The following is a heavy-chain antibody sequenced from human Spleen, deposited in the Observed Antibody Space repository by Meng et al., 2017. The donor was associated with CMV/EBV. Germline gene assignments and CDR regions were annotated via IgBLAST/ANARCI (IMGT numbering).Heavy chain of an antibody. CDR3: ARGRCSSTSCYPPAVSGMDV. CDR1: GGSISSYR. D-gene: IGHD2-2*01. V-gene: IGHV4-59*12. J-gene: IGHJ6*02. CDR2: IYNTGST. Sequence: GSLRLSCTVSGGSISSYRWSWIRQPPGKGLEWIGYIYNTGSTHYNPSLKSRVTISVDTSKNQFSLKLSSVTAADTAVYYCARGRCSSTSCYPPAVSGMDVWGQGTTVTVSS.